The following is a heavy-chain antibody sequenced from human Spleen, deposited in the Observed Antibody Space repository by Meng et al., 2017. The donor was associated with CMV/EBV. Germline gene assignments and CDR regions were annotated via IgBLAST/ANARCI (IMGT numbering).Heavy chain of an antibody. Sequence: QITLKESGPTRVKPTQTLTLTCTFAGVSLSTSGVGVGWIRQPPGKALEWLALIYWDDDKRYSPSLKSRLTITKDTSKNQVVLTMTNMDPVDTATYYCAHRQGIAAGNNWFDPWGQGTLVTVFS. V-gene: IGHV2-5*02. CDR3: AHRQGIAAGNNWFDP. CDR2: IYWDDDK. CDR1: GVSLSTSGVG. J-gene: IGHJ5*02. D-gene: IGHD6-13*01.